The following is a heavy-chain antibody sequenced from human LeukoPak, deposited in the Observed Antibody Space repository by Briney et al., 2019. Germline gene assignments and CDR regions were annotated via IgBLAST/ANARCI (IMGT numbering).Heavy chain of an antibody. CDR3: ARDQSLPGYSYGYGTDFDY. D-gene: IGHD5-18*01. CDR2: INPNSGGT. V-gene: IGHV1-2*02. Sequence: ASVKVSCKASGYTFTCYYMHWVRHAPGQGLEWMGWINPNSGGTNYAQKFQGRVTMTRDTSISTAYMELSRLRSDDTAVYYCARDQSLPGYSYGYGTDFDYWGQGTLVTVSS. J-gene: IGHJ4*02. CDR1: GYTFTCYY.